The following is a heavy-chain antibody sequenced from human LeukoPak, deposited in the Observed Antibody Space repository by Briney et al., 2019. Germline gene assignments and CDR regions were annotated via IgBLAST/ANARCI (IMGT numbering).Heavy chain of an antibody. D-gene: IGHD1-26*01. CDR2: ISNTATTI. J-gene: IGHJ4*02. CDR3: ARDNSGAYGD. Sequence: GGSLRLSCAASGFTFSDYYMMWIRQAPGKGLEWISYISNTATTIYYADSVKGRFAISRDNAKNLLFLQMNRLRVEDTAVYYCARDNSGAYGDSGQGTLVTVSS. V-gene: IGHV3-11*01. CDR1: GFTFSDYY.